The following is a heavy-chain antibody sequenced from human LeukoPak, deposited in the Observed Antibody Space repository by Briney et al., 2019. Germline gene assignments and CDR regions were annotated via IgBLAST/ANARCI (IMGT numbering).Heavy chain of an antibody. V-gene: IGHV3-33*01. CDR3: ARDISGSYTVDY. Sequence: PGGSLRLSCAASGFTFSSYGMHWVRQAPGKGLEWVAVIWYDGSNKYYADSVKGRFTISRDNSRNTLDLQMNSLRAEDTAIYYCARDISGSYTVDYWGQGVLVTVSS. CDR2: IWYDGSNK. J-gene: IGHJ4*02. CDR1: GFTFSSYG. D-gene: IGHD1-26*01.